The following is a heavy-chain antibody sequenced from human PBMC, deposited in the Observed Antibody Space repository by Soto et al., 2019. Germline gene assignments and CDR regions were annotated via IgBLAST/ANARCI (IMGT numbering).Heavy chain of an antibody. CDR1: GFTFSSYA. CDR2: ISGSGGST. Sequence: GGSLRLSCAASGFTFSSYAMSWVRQAPGKGLEWVSAISGSGGSTYYADSVKGRFTISRDNSKNTLYLQMNSLRAEDTAVDYCAKGALGGSSSWYYFDYWGQGTLVTVSS. V-gene: IGHV3-23*01. J-gene: IGHJ4*02. CDR3: AKGALGGSSSWYYFDY. D-gene: IGHD6-13*01.